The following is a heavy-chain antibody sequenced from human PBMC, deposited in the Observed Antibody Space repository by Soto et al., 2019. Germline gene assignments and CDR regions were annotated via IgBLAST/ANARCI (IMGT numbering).Heavy chain of an antibody. V-gene: IGHV5-51*01. Sequence: GESLKISCKVSVYSFTSYWIGWVRQMPGKGLEWMGIIYPGDSDTRYSPSFQGQVTISADKSISTAYLQWSSPKASDTAMYYCARVYYDSSGYYLKGGYYFDYWGQGTLVTVSS. CDR2: IYPGDSDT. CDR3: ARVYYDSSGYYLKGGYYFDY. J-gene: IGHJ4*02. D-gene: IGHD3-22*01. CDR1: VYSFTSYW.